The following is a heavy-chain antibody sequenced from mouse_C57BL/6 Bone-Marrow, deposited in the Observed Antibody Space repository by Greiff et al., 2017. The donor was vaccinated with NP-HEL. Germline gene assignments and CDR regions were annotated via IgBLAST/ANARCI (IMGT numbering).Heavy chain of an antibody. V-gene: IGHV1-9*01. CDR2: ILPGSGST. CDR3: ARGGSSFDY. Sequence: QVQLKESGAELMKPGASVKLSCKATGYTFTGYWIEWVKQRPGHGLEWIGEILPGSGSTNYNEKFKSKATLTVDKSSSTAYMQLSSLTSEDSAVYYCARGGSSFDYWGQGTTLTVSS. J-gene: IGHJ2*01. D-gene: IGHD1-1*01. CDR1: GYTFTGYW.